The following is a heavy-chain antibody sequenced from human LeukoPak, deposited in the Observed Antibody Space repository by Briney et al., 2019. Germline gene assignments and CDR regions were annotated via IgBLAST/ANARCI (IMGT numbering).Heavy chain of an antibody. D-gene: IGHD5-12*01. CDR1: GDPFSSYY. J-gene: IGHJ4*02. CDR3: ARDGVVGSGYYYFDY. V-gene: IGHV4-59*01. CDR2: IYYNGNT. Sequence: SETLSLTCTVSGDPFSSYYWNWIRQPPGKGLEWIGYIYYNGNTNYNPSLKSRVTISVDSSKNQFSLRLNSVTAADTAVYYCARDGVVGSGYYYFDYWGQGTLVTVSS.